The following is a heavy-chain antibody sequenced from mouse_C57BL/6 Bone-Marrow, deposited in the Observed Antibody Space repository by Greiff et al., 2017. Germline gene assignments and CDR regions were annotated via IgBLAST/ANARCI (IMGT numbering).Heavy chain of an antibody. CDR3: ARKDARDY. Sequence: QVQLQQSGPELVKPGASVKISCKASGYAFSSSWMNWVKQRPGKGLEWIVRIYPGDGDTNYNGKFKGKATLTADNSSSTAYMQLSSLTSEDSAVYFCARKDARDYWGQGTSVTVSA. CDR2: IYPGDGDT. CDR1: GYAFSSSW. J-gene: IGHJ4*01. V-gene: IGHV1-82*01.